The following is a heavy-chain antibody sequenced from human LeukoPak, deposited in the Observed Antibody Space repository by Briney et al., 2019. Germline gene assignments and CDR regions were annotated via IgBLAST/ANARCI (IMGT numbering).Heavy chain of an antibody. D-gene: IGHD3-10*01. CDR2: INHSGST. CDR1: GGSFSGYY. CDR3: ARERGILLWFGEFYYMDV. J-gene: IGHJ6*03. V-gene: IGHV4-34*01. Sequence: SETLSLTCAVYGGSFSGYYWSWIRQPPGKGLEWIGEINHSGSTNYNPSLKSRVTISVDTSKNQFSLKLTSVTAADTAVYYCARERGILLWFGEFYYMDVWGKGTTVTVSS.